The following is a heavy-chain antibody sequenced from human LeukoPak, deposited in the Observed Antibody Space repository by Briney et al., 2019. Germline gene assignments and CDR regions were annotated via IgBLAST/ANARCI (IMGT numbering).Heavy chain of an antibody. CDR1: GFTFSSYA. CDR2: ISGSDGST. CDR3: AKERSGIPAAANY. J-gene: IGHJ4*02. V-gene: IGHV3-23*01. Sequence: GGSLRLSCAASGFTFSSYALSWVRQAPGKGLDWVSGISGSDGSTYYADSVKGRFTISRDNSKNRLYLQMNSLRAADTAVYYCAKERSGIPAAANYWGQGTLVTVSS. D-gene: IGHD6-13*01.